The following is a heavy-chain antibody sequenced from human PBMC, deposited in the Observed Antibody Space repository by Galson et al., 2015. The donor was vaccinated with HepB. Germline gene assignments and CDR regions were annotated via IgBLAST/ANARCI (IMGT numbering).Heavy chain of an antibody. Sequence: QSGAEVKKPGESLKISCKASGYRFTNFWIAWVRQMPGKGLEWMGIIWPGDSDTRYSPSFEGQVSISADKSISTAYLQWSSLKASDTAMYYCARPGIAAAGTPRYFDLWGRGTLVTVSS. CDR1: GYRFTNFW. J-gene: IGHJ2*01. V-gene: IGHV5-51*01. D-gene: IGHD6-13*01. CDR3: ARPGIAAAGTPRYFDL. CDR2: IWPGDSDT.